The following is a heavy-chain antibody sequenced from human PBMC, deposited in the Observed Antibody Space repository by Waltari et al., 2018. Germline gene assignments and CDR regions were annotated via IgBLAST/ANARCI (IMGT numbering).Heavy chain of an antibody. CDR2: ISGSGGST. CDR3: AKDLMANYYDSSGYYWGYYFDY. CDR1: GFTFSSYA. V-gene: IGHV3-23*01. J-gene: IGHJ4*02. D-gene: IGHD3-22*01. Sequence: EVQLLESGGGLVQPGGSLRLSCAASGFTFSSYAMSWVRQAPGKGLEWVSAISGSGGSTYYADSVKGRFTISRDNSKNTLYLQMNSLRAEDTAVYYGAKDLMANYYDSSGYYWGYYFDYWGQGTLVTVSS.